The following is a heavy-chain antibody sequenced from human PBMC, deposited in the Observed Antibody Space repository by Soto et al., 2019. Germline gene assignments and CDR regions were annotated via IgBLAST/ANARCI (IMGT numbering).Heavy chain of an antibody. D-gene: IGHD3-3*01. Sequence: SETLSLTCTVSGGSISSGGYYWSWIRQHPGKGLEWIGYIYYSGSTYYNPSLKSRVTISVDTSKNQFSLKLSSVTAADTAVYYCARDRPYYDFCSGYFDYMDVWGKGTTVTVSS. CDR2: IYYSGST. J-gene: IGHJ6*03. CDR3: ARDRPYYDFCSGYFDYMDV. CDR1: GGSISSGGYY. V-gene: IGHV4-31*03.